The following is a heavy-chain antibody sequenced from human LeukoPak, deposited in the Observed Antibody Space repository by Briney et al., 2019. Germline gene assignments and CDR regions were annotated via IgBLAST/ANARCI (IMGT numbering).Heavy chain of an antibody. CDR3: ARGTGDYYYGVDV. CDR2: ISIRGSAR. CDR1: GFTFSDFY. V-gene: IGHV3-11*04. Sequence: GGSLRLSCAASGFTFSDFYMSWVRQAPGKGLEWVSYISIRGSARYFADSVKGRFTISRDNAKNSLYLQMNSLRAEDTAIYYCARGTGDYYYGVDVWGQGTTVTVSS. J-gene: IGHJ6*02.